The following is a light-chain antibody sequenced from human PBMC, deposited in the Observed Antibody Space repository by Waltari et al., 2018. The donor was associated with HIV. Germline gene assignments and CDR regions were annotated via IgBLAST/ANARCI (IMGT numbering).Light chain of an antibody. CDR3: SSFTSRRILV. CDR2: DVS. CDR1: SSDIGGYKF. Sequence: QSALTQPASVSGPPGQSITISCTGTSSDIGGYKFVSWYQQHPGKAPKLLIYDVSNRPSVVSDRFSGSKSGNTASLTISGLQPEDEADYHCSSFTSRRILVFGGGTKLTL. J-gene: IGLJ2*01. V-gene: IGLV2-14*03.